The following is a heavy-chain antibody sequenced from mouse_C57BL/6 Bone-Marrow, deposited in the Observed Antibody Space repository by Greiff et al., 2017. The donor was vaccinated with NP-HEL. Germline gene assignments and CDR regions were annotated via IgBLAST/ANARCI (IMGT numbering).Heavy chain of an antibody. V-gene: IGHV1-54*01. CDR3: ARIGAMDY. J-gene: IGHJ4*01. CDR2: INPGSGGT. CDR1: GYAFTNYL. Sequence: VKLMESGAELVRPGTSVKVSCKASGYAFTNYLIEWVKQRPGQGLEWIGVINPGSGGTNYNEKFKGKATLTADKSSSTAYMQLSSLTSEDSAVYFCARIGAMDYWGQGTSVTVSS.